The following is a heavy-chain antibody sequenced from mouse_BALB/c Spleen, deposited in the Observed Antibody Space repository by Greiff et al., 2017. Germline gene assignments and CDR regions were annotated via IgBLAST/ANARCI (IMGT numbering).Heavy chain of an antibody. CDR1: GFTFSSFG. CDR2: ISSGSSTI. V-gene: IGHV5-17*02. CDR3: ARGYYGSSYYFDY. J-gene: IGHJ2*01. Sequence: DVQLVESGGGLVQPGGSRKLSCAASGFTFSSFGMHWVRQAPEKGLEWVAYISSGSSTIYYADTVKGRFTISRDNPKNTLFLQMTSLRSEDTAMYYCARGYYGSSYYFDYWGQGTTLTVSS. D-gene: IGHD1-1*01.